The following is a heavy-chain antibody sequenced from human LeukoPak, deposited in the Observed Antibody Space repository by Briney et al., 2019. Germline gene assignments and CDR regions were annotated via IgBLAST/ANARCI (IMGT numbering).Heavy chain of an antibody. CDR1: GFTFSSYA. CDR3: AKDLMITLGGVIVIPGGDY. V-gene: IGHV3-23*01. D-gene: IGHD3-16*02. CDR2: ISGSGGST. J-gene: IGHJ4*02. Sequence: GGSLRLSCAASGFTFSSYAMSWVRQAPGKGLEWVSAISGSGGSTYYADSVKGRFTISRDNSKNTLYLQMNSLRAEDTAVYYCAKDLMITLGGVIVIPGGDYWGQGTLVTVSS.